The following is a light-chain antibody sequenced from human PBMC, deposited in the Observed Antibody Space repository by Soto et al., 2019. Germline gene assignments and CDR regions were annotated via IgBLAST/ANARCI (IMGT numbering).Light chain of an antibody. CDR3: CSYAGSYTS. V-gene: IGLV2-11*01. CDR2: DVS. CDR1: SSDVGGYNY. J-gene: IGLJ1*01. Sequence: QSALTQPRSVSGSPGQSVTISCTGTSSDVGGYNYVSWYQQHPGNAPKLMIYDVSKRPSGVPDRFSGSKSGNTASLTISGLQAEDEADYYCCSYAGSYTSFGTGTKLTVL.